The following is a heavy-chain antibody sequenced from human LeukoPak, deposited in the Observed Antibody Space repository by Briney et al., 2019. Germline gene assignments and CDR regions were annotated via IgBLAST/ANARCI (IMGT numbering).Heavy chain of an antibody. D-gene: IGHD6-19*01. Sequence: ASVKVSCKASGYTFTSYDINWVRQATGQGLEWMGWINSGNGNTKYSQKLQGRVTITRDTSANTVYMDLSSLRSEDTAVYYCARGSLVEQWPVIDYWGQGTLVTVSS. CDR3: ARGSLVEQWPVIDY. CDR1: GYTFTSYD. CDR2: INSGNGNT. V-gene: IGHV1-3*01. J-gene: IGHJ4*02.